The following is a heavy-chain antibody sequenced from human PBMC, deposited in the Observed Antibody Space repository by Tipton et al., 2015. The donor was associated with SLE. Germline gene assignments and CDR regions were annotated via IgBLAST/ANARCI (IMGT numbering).Heavy chain of an antibody. D-gene: IGHD6-13*01. CDR3: AKASAEAAAGMGDY. J-gene: IGHJ4*02. Sequence: SGFTFSIYGMHWVRQAPGKGLEWVAFIRYDGSNKYYADSVRGRFIISRDNSKNTLYLQMNSLRPEDTAVYYCAKASAEAAAGMGDYWGQGTLVTVSS. V-gene: IGHV3-30*02. CDR1: GFTFSIYG. CDR2: IRYDGSNK.